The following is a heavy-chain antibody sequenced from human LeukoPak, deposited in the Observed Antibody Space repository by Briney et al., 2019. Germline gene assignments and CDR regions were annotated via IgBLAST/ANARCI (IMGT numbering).Heavy chain of an antibody. J-gene: IGHJ4*02. D-gene: IGHD5-12*01. CDR1: GYRFTTYW. CDR3: AARYSGYDYVIY. Sequence: GESLKISCKASGYRFTTYWIGWVRQTPGKGLEWVSAISGSGGSTYYADSVKGRFTISRDNSKNTLYLQMNSLRAEDTAVYYCAARYSGYDYVIYWGQGTLVTVSS. V-gene: IGHV3-23*01. CDR2: ISGSGGST.